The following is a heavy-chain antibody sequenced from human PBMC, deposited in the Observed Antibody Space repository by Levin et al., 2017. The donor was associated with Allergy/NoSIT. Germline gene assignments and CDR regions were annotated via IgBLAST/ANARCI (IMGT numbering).Heavy chain of an antibody. V-gene: IGHV1-69*04. CDR1: GGTFSSYA. CDR2: IIPILGIA. Sequence: ASVKVSCKASGGTFSSYAISWVRQAPGQGLEWMGRIIPILGIANYAQKFQGRVTITADKSTSTAYMELSSLRSEDTAVYYCARDLGGSGSYYTPYHYYYYGMDVWGQGTTVTVSS. J-gene: IGHJ6*02. D-gene: IGHD3-10*01. CDR3: ARDLGGSGSYYTPYHYYYYGMDV.